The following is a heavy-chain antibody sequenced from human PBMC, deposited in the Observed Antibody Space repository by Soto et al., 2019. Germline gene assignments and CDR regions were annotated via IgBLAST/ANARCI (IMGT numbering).Heavy chain of an antibody. V-gene: IGHV1-69*01. J-gene: IGHJ6*02. CDR2: IIPIFHTA. CDR3: ARVGYCNATSCVFYYYQYGMDV. Sequence: QVQLVQSGAEVKKPGSSVKVSCKASGDSFNSYALSWVRQAPGQGLEWMGGIIPIFHTANHAQKCQGRVTMSADESASARYMESSGLSSEDTAVYYCARVGYCNATSCVFYYYQYGMDVWGQGATVTVS. D-gene: IGHD2-2*01. CDR1: GDSFNSYA.